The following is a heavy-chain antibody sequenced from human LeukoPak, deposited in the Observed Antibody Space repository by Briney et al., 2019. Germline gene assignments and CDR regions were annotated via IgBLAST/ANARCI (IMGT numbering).Heavy chain of an antibody. Sequence: SQTLSLTCTVSGGSISSGGYYWSWIRQHPGKGLEWIGYIYYSGSTYYNPSLKSRVTISVDTSKNQFSLKLSSVTVADTAVYYCARAGSGYEYYFDYWGQGTLVTVSS. CDR3: ARAGSGYEYYFDY. J-gene: IGHJ4*02. D-gene: IGHD5-12*01. CDR2: IYYSGST. CDR1: GGSISSGGYY. V-gene: IGHV4-31*03.